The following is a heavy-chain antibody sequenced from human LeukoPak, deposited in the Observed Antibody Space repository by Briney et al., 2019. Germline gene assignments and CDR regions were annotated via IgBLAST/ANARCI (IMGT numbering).Heavy chain of an antibody. CDR3: ARVLLRSGYKRGQFFDY. CDR1: GFTFSSYE. J-gene: IGHJ4*02. D-gene: IGHD6-19*01. V-gene: IGHV3-48*03. Sequence: PGGSLRLSCAASGFTFSSYEMNWVRQAPGKGLERVSYISSSGSTIYYADSVKGRFTISRDNAKNSLYLQMNSLRAEDTAVYYCARVLLRSGYKRGQFFDYWGQGTLVTVSS. CDR2: ISSSGSTI.